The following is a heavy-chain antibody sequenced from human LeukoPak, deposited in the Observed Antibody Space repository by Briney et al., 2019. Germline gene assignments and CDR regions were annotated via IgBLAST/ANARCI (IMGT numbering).Heavy chain of an antibody. CDR2: IYYSGST. D-gene: IGHD3-10*01. V-gene: IGHV4-59*01. Sequence: PSETLSLTCTASGGSMSTYYWSWIRQSPGKGLEWIGYIYYSGSTSYNPSLKSRLTISIDTSKTQFYLKLSSVTAADSAVYYCARVVYSGSWGYFDYWGQGILVTVSS. CDR3: ARVVYSGSWGYFDY. CDR1: GGSMSTYY. J-gene: IGHJ4*02.